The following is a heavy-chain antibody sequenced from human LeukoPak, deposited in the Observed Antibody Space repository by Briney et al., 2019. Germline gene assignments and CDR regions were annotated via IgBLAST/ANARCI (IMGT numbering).Heavy chain of an antibody. D-gene: IGHD2-21*02. V-gene: IGHV3-30*02. CDR2: IRYDGSNK. J-gene: IGHJ4*02. CDR1: GFTFSSYG. CDR3: ARDGSRGNLVTAPDY. Sequence: GGSLRLSCAASGFTFSSYGMHWVRQAPGKGLEWVAFIRYDGSNKYYADSVKGRFTISRDNSKNTLYLQMNSLRAEDTAVYYCARDGSRGNLVTAPDYWGQGTLVTVSS.